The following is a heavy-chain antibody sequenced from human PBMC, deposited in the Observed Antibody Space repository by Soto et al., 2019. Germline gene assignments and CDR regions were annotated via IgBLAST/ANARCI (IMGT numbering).Heavy chain of an antibody. CDR3: ARTLITMVRGVIPVFDY. CDR1: GFTFNNYS. D-gene: IGHD3-10*01. CDR2: IGTSSTTI. Sequence: GGSLRLSCAASGFTFNNYSMNWVRQAPGKGLEWVSYIGTSSTTIYYADSVKGRFTISRDSAKNSLYLQMNSLRAEDTAVYYCARTLITMVRGVIPVFDYWGQGTLVTVPS. J-gene: IGHJ4*02. V-gene: IGHV3-48*01.